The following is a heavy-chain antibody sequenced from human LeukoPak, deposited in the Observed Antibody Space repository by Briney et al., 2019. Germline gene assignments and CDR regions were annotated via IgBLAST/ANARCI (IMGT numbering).Heavy chain of an antibody. Sequence: GGSLRLSCAASGFTFSSSWMTWVRQAPGKELEWVAIIKPDGSDKSYVGSVKGRFTISRDNAKNSLYLQMNSLRAEDTAVYYCARQKYQRGPDVSYFDYWGQGTLVTVSS. V-gene: IGHV3-7*01. D-gene: IGHD2-8*01. CDR1: GFTFSSSW. CDR3: ARQKYQRGPDVSYFDY. J-gene: IGHJ4*02. CDR2: IKPDGSDK.